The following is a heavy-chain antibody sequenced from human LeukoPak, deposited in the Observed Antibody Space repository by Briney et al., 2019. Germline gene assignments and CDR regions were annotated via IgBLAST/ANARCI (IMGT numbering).Heavy chain of an antibody. V-gene: IGHV4-59*08. CDR1: GGSISSYY. Sequence: SETLSLTCTVSGGSISSYYWSWIRQPPGKGLEWIGYIYYSGSTNYNPSLKSRVTISVDTSKNQFSLKLSSVTAADTAVYYCARVYGGKKRGYYYMDVWGKGTTVTVSS. CDR2: IYYSGST. D-gene: IGHD4-23*01. CDR3: ARVYGGKKRGYYYMDV. J-gene: IGHJ6*03.